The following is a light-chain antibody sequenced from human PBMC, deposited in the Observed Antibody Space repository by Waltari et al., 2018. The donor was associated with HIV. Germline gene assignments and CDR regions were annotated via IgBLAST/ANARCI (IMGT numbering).Light chain of an antibody. Sequence: QSVLTQPPPASGTPGQRVIISCSGNRSHIGSNTVNWYQQFSGAAPTLLIYSNNQRPSAVPDRFAGSKSGSAASLAISGLKSEDEADYHCATWDDALSGPVFGAGTKLTV. V-gene: IGLV1-44*01. J-gene: IGLJ3*02. CDR1: RSHIGSNT. CDR3: ATWDDALSGPV. CDR2: SNN.